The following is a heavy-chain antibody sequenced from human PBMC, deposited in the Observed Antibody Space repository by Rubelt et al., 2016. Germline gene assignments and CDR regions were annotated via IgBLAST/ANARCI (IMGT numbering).Heavy chain of an antibody. J-gene: IGHJ3*01. CDR3: AKYRRVLRSDTFDV. V-gene: IGHV4-34*01. D-gene: IGHD3-3*01. Sequence: QVQLQQWGAGLLKPSETLSLTCAVYGGSFSGYYWSWIRQPPGKGLEWIGEIDHSGSTNYNPSLKSRVIMSVDTSKNQFFLRLGSGTAAETAFYYCAKYRRVLRSDTFDVWGQGTMVTVSS. CDR2: IDHSGST. CDR1: GGSFSGYY.